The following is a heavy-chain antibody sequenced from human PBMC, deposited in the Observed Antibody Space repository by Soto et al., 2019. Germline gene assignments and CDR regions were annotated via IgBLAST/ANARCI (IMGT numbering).Heavy chain of an antibody. V-gene: IGHV1-3*01. J-gene: IGHJ4*02. CDR3: ARDNNWADY. D-gene: IGHD1-1*01. CDR2: INAANGNT. Sequence: QVQLVQSGTEVKEPGASVKVSCKASGYTFANSAMHWVRQAPGQRLEWMGWINAANGNTKYSQRFQGRLTISRDTSARTAVMELSGLRYEDTAVYYCARDNNWADYWGQGTLVTVSS. CDR1: GYTFANSA.